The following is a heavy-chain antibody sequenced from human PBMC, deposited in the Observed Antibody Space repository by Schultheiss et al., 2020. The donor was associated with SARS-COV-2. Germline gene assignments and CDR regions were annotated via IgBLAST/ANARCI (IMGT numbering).Heavy chain of an antibody. CDR1: GGSISSGGYY. CDR2: INHSGST. V-gene: IGHV4-39*07. CDR3: AREGYSYGYMLNWFDP. Sequence: SETLSLTCAVSGGSISSGGYYWAWIRQPPGKGLEWIGEINHSGSTNYNPFLKSRVTISVDTSKNQFSLKLSSVTAADTAVYYCAREGYSYGYMLNWFDPWGQGALVTVSS. D-gene: IGHD5-18*01. J-gene: IGHJ5*02.